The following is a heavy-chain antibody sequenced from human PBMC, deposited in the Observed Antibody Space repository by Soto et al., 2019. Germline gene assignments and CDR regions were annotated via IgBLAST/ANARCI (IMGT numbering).Heavy chain of an antibody. CDR1: GGSISSSSYY. CDR3: ARHICDVFYEGGLQSITRPRPVLRFEY. CDR2: IYYSGST. Sequence: SEKLRHTSTFSGGSISSSSYYGGWIRQPTGKGLEWIGSIYYSGSTYYNPSLKSRVTISVDTSKNQFSLKLSSVTAADTAVYYCARHICDVFYEGGLQSITRPRPVLRFEYGGVATMVTV. D-gene: IGHD3-16*01. V-gene: IGHV4-39*01. J-gene: IGHJ4*01.